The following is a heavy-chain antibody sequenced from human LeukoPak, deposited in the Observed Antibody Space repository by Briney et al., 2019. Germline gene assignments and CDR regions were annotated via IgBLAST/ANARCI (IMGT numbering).Heavy chain of an antibody. CDR3: VRGDYGDYTLFDY. Sequence: QSGGSLRLSCAASGFTVSSNYMSWVRQAPGKGLEWVSLIYSGGSTYYADSVKGRFTISRDNSKNTLYLQMNSLRAEDTAVYYCVRGDYGDYTLFDYWGQGALVTVSS. CDR2: IYSGGST. J-gene: IGHJ4*02. CDR1: GFTVSSNY. D-gene: IGHD4-17*01. V-gene: IGHV3-53*01.